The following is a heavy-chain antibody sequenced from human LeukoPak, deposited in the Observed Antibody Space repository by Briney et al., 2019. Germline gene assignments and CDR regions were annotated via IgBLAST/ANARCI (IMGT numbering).Heavy chain of an antibody. D-gene: IGHD3-10*01. J-gene: IGHJ4*02. CDR2: TYYRSKWYN. CDR3: AREGQNYYGSGSYYNVLYYFDY. CDR1: GDSVSSNSAA. Sequence: SQTLSLTYAISGDSVSSNSAAWNWLRQSPSRGLEWLGRTYYRSKWYNDYAVSVKSRITINPDTSKNQFSLQLNSVTPEDTAVYYCAREGQNYYGSGSYYNVLYYFDYWGQGTLVTVSS. V-gene: IGHV6-1*01.